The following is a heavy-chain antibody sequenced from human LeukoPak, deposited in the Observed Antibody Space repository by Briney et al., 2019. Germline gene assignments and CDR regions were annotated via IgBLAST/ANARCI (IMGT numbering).Heavy chain of an antibody. CDR1: GFTFSTYA. CDR2: IRYDGTNK. V-gene: IGHV3-30*02. D-gene: IGHD3-10*01. J-gene: IGHJ4*02. CDR3: EKAGSSGLDF. Sequence: GGSLSLSCAASGFTFSTYAMHWVRQAPGKGLEWVAFIRYDGTNKHYGDSVKGRFTISRDNSKNTLYLQMNSLRAEDTAVYYCEKAGSSGLDFWGQGTLVTVSS.